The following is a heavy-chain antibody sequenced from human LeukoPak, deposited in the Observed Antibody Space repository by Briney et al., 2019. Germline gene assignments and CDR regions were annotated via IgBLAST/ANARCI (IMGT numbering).Heavy chain of an antibody. CDR1: GYTFTSYG. J-gene: IGHJ4*02. Sequence: ASVKVSCKASGYTFTSYGISWVRQAPGQGLEWMGWINPNSGGTNYAQKFQGRVTMTRDTSISTAYMELSRLRSDDTAVYYCAREMTWIQLEDWGQGTLVTVSS. CDR2: INPNSGGT. V-gene: IGHV1-2*02. D-gene: IGHD5-18*01. CDR3: AREMTWIQLED.